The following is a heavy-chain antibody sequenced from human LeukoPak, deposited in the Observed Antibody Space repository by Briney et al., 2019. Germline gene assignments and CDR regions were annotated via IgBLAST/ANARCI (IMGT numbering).Heavy chain of an antibody. V-gene: IGHV4-59*01. CDR2: VYYSGTT. CDR3: ARDYDSSGYYWS. J-gene: IGHJ4*02. D-gene: IGHD3-22*01. CDR1: GGSISTYY. Sequence: SESLSLTCTVAGGSISTYYWTWIRQPPGKGLEWIGYVYYSGTTNYNPSLESGVTSSIDTSKNQFSLKLNSVTAADPAVYYCARDYDSSGYYWSWGQGPLVPVSS.